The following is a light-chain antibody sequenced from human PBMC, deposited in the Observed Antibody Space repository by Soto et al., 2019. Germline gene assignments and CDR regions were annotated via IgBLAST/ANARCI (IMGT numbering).Light chain of an antibody. J-gene: IGKJ5*01. CDR3: QQYTGPPTT. CDR2: GAS. Sequence: TQSPDTLSLSPVERATLSCRSSQTVSSNYLAWCQQRPGQAPRLLIYGASTRAAGIPDRFSGSGSGTDFTLTITRLEPEDSAVYFCQQYTGPPTTFGQGTRLEIK. CDR1: QTVSSNY. V-gene: IGKV3-20*01.